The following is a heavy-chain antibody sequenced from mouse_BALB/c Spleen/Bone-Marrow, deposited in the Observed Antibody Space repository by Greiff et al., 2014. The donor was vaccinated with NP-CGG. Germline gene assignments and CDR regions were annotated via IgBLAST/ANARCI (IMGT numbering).Heavy chain of an antibody. Sequence: EVQVVESGAELVRPGASVKLSCTASGFNIKDYYMHWVKQRPEQGLEWIGRIDPENGDTEYAPKFQGKATMTADTSSNTAYLQLSSLTSEDTAVYYCNAREDYGFDYFDYWGQGTPLTVSS. V-gene: IGHV14-4*02. CDR3: NAREDYGFDYFDY. J-gene: IGHJ2*01. CDR1: GFNIKDYY. D-gene: IGHD2-4*01. CDR2: IDPENGDT.